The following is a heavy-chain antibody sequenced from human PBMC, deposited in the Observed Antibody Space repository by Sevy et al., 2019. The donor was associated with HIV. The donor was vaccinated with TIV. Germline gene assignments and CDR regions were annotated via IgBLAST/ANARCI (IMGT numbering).Heavy chain of an antibody. Sequence: GGSLRLSCAASGFPFSSYGMNWVRQAPGKGLEWVAFIRYDGGNKYYADSVKGRFTISRDNSKNTLYLQMKSLRGEDTAVYYCAKPWEQGYYYGMDVWGQGTTVTVSS. CDR2: IRYDGGNK. V-gene: IGHV3-30*02. J-gene: IGHJ6*02. CDR3: AKPWEQGYYYGMDV. D-gene: IGHD1-26*01. CDR1: GFPFSSYG.